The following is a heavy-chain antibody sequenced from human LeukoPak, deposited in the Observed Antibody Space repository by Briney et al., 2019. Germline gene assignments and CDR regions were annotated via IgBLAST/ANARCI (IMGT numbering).Heavy chain of an antibody. Sequence: PSETLSLTCTVSGGSISSSSYYWGWIRQPPGKGLEWIGSIYYSGSTNYNPSLKSRVTMSVDTSKNQFSLKLSSVTAADTAVYYCARSKWGSGSPCFDYWGQGTLVTVSS. CDR1: GGSISSSSYY. J-gene: IGHJ4*02. V-gene: IGHV4-39*07. D-gene: IGHD3-10*01. CDR2: IYYSGST. CDR3: ARSKWGSGSPCFDY.